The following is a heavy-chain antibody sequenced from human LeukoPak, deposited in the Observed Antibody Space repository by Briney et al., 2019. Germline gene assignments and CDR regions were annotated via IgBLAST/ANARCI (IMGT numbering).Heavy chain of an antibody. V-gene: IGHV4-39*01. Sequence: SETLSLTGTVSGGSNSSSSYYWGWLRQPPGKGLEWIGSIYYSGSTYYNPSLKSRVTISVDTSKNQFSLKLSSVTAADTAVYYCARNGVYWGQGTLVTVSS. CDR3: ARNGVY. D-gene: IGHD3-10*01. CDR2: IYYSGST. J-gene: IGHJ4*02. CDR1: GGSNSSSSYY.